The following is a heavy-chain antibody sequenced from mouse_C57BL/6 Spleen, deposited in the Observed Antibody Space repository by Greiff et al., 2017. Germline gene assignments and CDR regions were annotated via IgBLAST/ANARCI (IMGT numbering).Heavy chain of an antibody. CDR1: GYTFTNYW. CDR2: IYPGGGYT. Sequence: QVQLQQSGAELVRPGTSVKMSCKASGYTFTNYWIGWAKQRPGHGLEWIGDIYPGGGYTNYNQKFKDKATLTVDKSSSTAYMQLSSLTSEDSAVYYCARLWPDYWGQGTTLTVSS. V-gene: IGHV1-63*01. J-gene: IGHJ2*01. D-gene: IGHD1-1*02. CDR3: ARLWPDY.